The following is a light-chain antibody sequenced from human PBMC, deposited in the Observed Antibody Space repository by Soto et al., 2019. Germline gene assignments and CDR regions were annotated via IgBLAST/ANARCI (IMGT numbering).Light chain of an antibody. CDR2: GAS. CDR3: QQYGSSPPYT. CDR1: QSVSSSY. J-gene: IGKJ2*01. Sequence: EIVLTQAPGTLSLSQGEIATLSCGSIQSVSSSYLAWYQQKPGQAPRLLIYGASSRATGIPDRFSGSGSGKDFTLTISRLEPEDLAVYYCQQYGSSPPYTFGQGTKVDIK. V-gene: IGKV3-20*01.